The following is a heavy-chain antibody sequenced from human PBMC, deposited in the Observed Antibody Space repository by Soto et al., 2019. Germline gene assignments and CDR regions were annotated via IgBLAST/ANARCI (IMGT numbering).Heavy chain of an antibody. J-gene: IGHJ6*02. CDR2: INPSGGST. CDR3: ARVDDIVVVPADAYGMDV. D-gene: IGHD2-2*01. CDR1: GYSFTSYY. Sequence: QVQLVQSGAEVKKPGASVKVSCKASGYSFTSYYMHWARQAPGQGLEWMGMINPSGGSTSYAQKFQGRVTMTRDTSTSTVYMELSSLRSEDTAVYYCARVDDIVVVPADAYGMDVWGQGTTVTVSS. V-gene: IGHV1-46*01.